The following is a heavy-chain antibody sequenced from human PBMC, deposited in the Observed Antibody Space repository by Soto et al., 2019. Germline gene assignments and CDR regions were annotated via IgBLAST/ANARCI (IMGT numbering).Heavy chain of an antibody. D-gene: IGHD3-3*01. CDR2: IYYSGST. J-gene: IGHJ4*02. CDR3: ARGHYDFWSGYFATIDY. CDR1: GGSISSGYYY. V-gene: IGHV4-30-4*01. Sequence: SETLSLTCTVSGGSISSGYYYWSWIRQPPGKGLEWIGYIYYSGSTYYNPSLKSRVTISADTSKNQFSLKLSSVTAADTAVYYCARGHYDFWSGYFATIDYWGQGTLVTVSS.